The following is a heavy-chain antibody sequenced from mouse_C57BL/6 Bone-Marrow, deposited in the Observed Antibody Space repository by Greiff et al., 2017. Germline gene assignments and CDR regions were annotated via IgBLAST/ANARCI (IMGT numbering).Heavy chain of an antibody. CDR2: IYPRSGNT. CDR3: ARLPYYYGSTYFDH. CDR1: GYTFTSYG. Sequence: QVQLQQSGAELARPGASVKLSCKASGYTFTSYGISWVKQSTGQGLEWIGEIYPRSGNTYYNERFKGKATLTADKSSSTAYMELRSLTSEDSAVYFCARLPYYYGSTYFDHWGQGTTLTVSS. J-gene: IGHJ2*01. V-gene: IGHV1-81*01. D-gene: IGHD1-1*01.